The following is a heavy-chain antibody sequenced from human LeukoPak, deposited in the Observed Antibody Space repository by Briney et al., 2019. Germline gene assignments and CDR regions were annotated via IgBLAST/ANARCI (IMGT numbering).Heavy chain of an antibody. CDR2: IDPSDSYT. J-gene: IGHJ4*02. CDR1: GYSFTNYW. V-gene: IGHV5-10-1*01. CDR3: ATGASKVTTDFANY. Sequence: GESLQISCKGSGYSFTNYWISWVRQMPGKGLEWMGRIDPSDSYTKYSPSFEGHVTISVDKSISTAFLQWSSLKAPDSAMYYCATGASKVTTDFANYWGQGSQVAVSS. D-gene: IGHD4-17*01.